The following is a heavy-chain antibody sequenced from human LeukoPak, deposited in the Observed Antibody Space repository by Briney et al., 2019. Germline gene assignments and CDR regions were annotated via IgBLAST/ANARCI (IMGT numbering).Heavy chain of an antibody. CDR2: INHSGST. Sequence: SETLSLTCAVYGGSFSGYYWSWIRQPPGKGLELIGEINHSGSTNYHPSLKSRVTISADTSKNQFSLKLRSVTAADTAVYYCARVGDGNNRPPDYWGQGTLVTVSS. D-gene: IGHD5-24*01. V-gene: IGHV4-34*01. J-gene: IGHJ4*02. CDR1: GGSFSGYY. CDR3: ARVGDGNNRPPDY.